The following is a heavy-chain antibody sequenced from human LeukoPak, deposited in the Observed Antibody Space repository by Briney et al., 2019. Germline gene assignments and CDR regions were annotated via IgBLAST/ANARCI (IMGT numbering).Heavy chain of an antibody. Sequence: PGRSLRLSCAASGFTFSSYGMHWVRQAPGKGLEWVAVIWYDGSNKYYADSVKGRFTISRDNSKNTLYLQMNSLRAEDTAVYYGARPTTVTTRSGMDVWGQGTTVTVSS. CDR2: IWYDGSNK. CDR1: GFTFSSYG. D-gene: IGHD4-17*01. CDR3: ARPTTVTTRSGMDV. V-gene: IGHV3-33*01. J-gene: IGHJ6*02.